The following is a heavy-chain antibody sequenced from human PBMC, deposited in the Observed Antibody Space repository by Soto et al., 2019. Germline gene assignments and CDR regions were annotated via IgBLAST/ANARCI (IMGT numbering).Heavy chain of an antibody. V-gene: IGHV1-18*04. J-gene: IGHJ5*02. CDR3: ARDQRYYVLGSYYNP. D-gene: IGHD3-10*01. Sequence: ASVKVSCKTSGYVFISYGISWVRQAPGHGLEWVGWISAYTGKADYAQKFQGRVTMTTETSTSTAFLELWSLRSDDTAVYYCARDQRYYVLGSYYNPWGQG. CDR1: GYVFISYG. CDR2: ISAYTGKA.